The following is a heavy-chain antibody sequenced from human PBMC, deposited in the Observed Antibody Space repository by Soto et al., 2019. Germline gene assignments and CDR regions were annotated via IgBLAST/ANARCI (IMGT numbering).Heavy chain of an antibody. D-gene: IGHD3-10*01. Sequence: PSETLSLTCAGSGGSISGYYWSWIRQSPGKGLEWIGYIYYSGSTNYNPSLKSRVTISVDTSKNKFSLKLNSVTAADTAMYYCARSSAPYYVDYWGRGTLVTVSS. CDR1: GGSISGYY. J-gene: IGHJ4*02. V-gene: IGHV4-59*01. CDR2: IYYSGST. CDR3: ARSSAPYYVDY.